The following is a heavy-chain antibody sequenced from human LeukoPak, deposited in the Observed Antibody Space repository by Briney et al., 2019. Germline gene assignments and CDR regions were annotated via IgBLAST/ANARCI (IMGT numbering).Heavy chain of an antibody. Sequence: PGGSLRLSCAASGFIFSSYAMNWVRQAPGKGLEWVSGSSGSGSSTYYLDSVKGRFPISRDNSKDTLYLQMNNLRAEDTAVYYCAKNYYDSSGHYNWFDSWGQGTLVTVSS. CDR2: SSGSGSST. CDR3: AKNYYDSSGHYNWFDS. CDR1: GFIFSSYA. J-gene: IGHJ5*01. V-gene: IGHV3-23*01. D-gene: IGHD3-22*01.